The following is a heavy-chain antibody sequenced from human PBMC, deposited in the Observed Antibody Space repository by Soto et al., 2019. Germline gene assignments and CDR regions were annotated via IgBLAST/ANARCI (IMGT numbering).Heavy chain of an antibody. V-gene: IGHV4-34*01. J-gene: IGHJ4*02. CDR3: ARVQGRGDYVDY. CDR1: GGSFSGYY. CDR2: INHSGST. Sequence: SETLSLTCAVYGGSFSGYYWSWIRQPPGKGLEWIGEINHSGSTNYNPSLKSRVTISVDTSKNQFSLKLSSVTAAFTAVYYCARVQGRGDYVDYWGQGTLVTVSS.